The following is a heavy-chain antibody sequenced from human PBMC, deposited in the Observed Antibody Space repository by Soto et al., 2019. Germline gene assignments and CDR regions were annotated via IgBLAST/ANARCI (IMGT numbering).Heavy chain of an antibody. Sequence: GGSLRLSCAASGFTFDDYAMHWVRQAPGKGLEWVSGISWNSGSIGYADSVKGRFTISRDNAKNSLYLQMNSLRAEDTALYYCAKDIARPTTNYYYYYGMDVRGQRTTVTVSS. J-gene: IGHJ6*02. V-gene: IGHV3-9*01. CDR1: GFTFDDYA. CDR3: AKDIARPTTNYYYYYGMDV. CDR2: ISWNSGSI. D-gene: IGHD6-6*01.